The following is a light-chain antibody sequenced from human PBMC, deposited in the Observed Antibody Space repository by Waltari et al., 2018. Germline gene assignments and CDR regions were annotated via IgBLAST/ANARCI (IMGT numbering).Light chain of an antibody. CDR3: KSRDSSASHVL. V-gene: IGLV3-19*01. CDR1: SLRASY. J-gene: IGLJ2*01. Sequence: SSELTQDPAVSVALGQTVRITCQGASLRASYASWYQQKSGQAPILVLFGKNKRPSGVPDRIAGEKSETTTSLTLPGAQAEDGGGYYCKSRDSSASHVLFAGGTKLAVL. CDR2: GKN.